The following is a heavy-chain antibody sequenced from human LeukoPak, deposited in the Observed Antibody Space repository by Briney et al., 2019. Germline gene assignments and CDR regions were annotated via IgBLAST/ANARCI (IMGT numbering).Heavy chain of an antibody. J-gene: IGHJ4*02. D-gene: IGHD3-22*01. CDR2: ISGSGGST. CDR1: GFTFSSYA. V-gene: IGHV3-23*01. CDR3: AKDYYSSGFDY. Sequence: GGSLRLSCAASGFTFSSYAMTWVRQAPGKGLEWVSVISGSGGSTYYADSVKGRFTISRDNSKNTLYLQMNGLRVEDTAVYYCAKDYYSSGFDYWGQGTLVTVSS.